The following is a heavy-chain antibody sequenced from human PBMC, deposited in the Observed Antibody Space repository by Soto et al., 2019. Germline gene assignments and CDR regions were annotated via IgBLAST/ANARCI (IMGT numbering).Heavy chain of an antibody. J-gene: IGHJ6*02. D-gene: IGHD3-10*01. CDR2: FDPEDGET. Sequence: ASVKVSCKVSGYTLTELSMHWVRQAPGKGLEWMGGFDPEDGETIYAQKFQGRVTMTEDTSTDTAYMELSSLRSEDTAVYYCATQYYYGSGSYYRDYYYYGMDVWGQGTTVPSP. CDR1: GYTLTELS. V-gene: IGHV1-24*01. CDR3: ATQYYYGSGSYYRDYYYYGMDV.